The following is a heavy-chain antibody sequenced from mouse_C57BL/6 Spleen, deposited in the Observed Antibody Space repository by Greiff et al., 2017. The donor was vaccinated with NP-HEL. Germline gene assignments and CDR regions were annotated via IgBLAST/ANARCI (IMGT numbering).Heavy chain of an antibody. D-gene: IGHD2-3*01. J-gene: IGHJ4*01. CDR1: GYAFSSYW. Sequence: VQLQQSGAELVKPGASVKISCKASGYAFSSYWMNWVKQRPGKGLEWIGQIYPGDGDTNYNGKFKGKATLTADKSSSTADMQLSSLTSEDSAVYVCARSGGWLTAMDYWGQGTSVTVSS. CDR2: IYPGDGDT. V-gene: IGHV1-80*01. CDR3: ARSGGWLTAMDY.